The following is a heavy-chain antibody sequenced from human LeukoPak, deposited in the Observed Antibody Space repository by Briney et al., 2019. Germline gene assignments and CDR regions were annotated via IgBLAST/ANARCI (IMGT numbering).Heavy chain of an antibody. CDR2: ISGSGGGT. Sequence: GGSLRLSCAVSGITLSNYGMSWVRQAPGKGLEWVAGISGSGGGTNYADSVKGRFTISRDNSKNTLYLQMNSLRGEDTAVYFCAKRGVVIRVILVGFHKEAYYFDSWGQGALATVSS. D-gene: IGHD3-22*01. CDR3: AKRGVVIRVILVGFHKEAYYFDS. CDR1: GITLSNYG. V-gene: IGHV3-23*01. J-gene: IGHJ4*02.